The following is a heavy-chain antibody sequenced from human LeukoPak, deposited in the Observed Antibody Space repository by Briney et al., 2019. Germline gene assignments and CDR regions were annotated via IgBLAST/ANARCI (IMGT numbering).Heavy chain of an antibody. D-gene: IGHD2-15*01. V-gene: IGHV3-21*01. CDR3: ARVGHCGSCYLLPSAGLDY. J-gene: IGHJ4*02. Sequence: GVSLGLSCAASGFTFSSYSMNWVRQAPGKGLEWVSSISSSSSYIYYAESVKGRFTISRDNAKNSLYLQMNSLRAEDTAVYYCARVGHCGSCYLLPSAGLDYWGQGTLVTVSS. CDR1: GFTFSSYS. CDR2: ISSSSSYI.